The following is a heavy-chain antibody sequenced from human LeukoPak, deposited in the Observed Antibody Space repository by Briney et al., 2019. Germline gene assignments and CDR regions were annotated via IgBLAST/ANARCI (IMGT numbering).Heavy chain of an antibody. CDR3: ARADDSSGYSNYYFDY. D-gene: IGHD3-22*01. CDR2: IYHSGST. CDR1: GGSISSGGYS. V-gene: IGHV4-30-2*01. Sequence: PSQTLSLTCAVSGGSISSGGYSWSWIRQPPGKGLEWIGYIYHSGSTYYNPSLKSRVTISVDRSKNQFSLKLSSVTAADTAVYYCARADDSSGYSNYYFDYWGQGTLVTVSS. J-gene: IGHJ4*02.